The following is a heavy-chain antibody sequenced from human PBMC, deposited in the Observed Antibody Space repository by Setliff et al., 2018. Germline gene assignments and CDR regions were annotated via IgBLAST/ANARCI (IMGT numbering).Heavy chain of an antibody. CDR1: GFTFSGYY. V-gene: IGHV3-48*04. CDR3: ARDNNYYDRSGYYSGHDV. D-gene: IGHD3-22*01. Sequence: GGSLRLSCAASGFTFSGYYMQWVRQAPGKGLEWVSYISGSSHIISYADSVKGRFTISRDSAKKSLSLQMNSLRAEDTAVYYCARDNNYYDRSGYYSGHDVWGQGILVTVSS. J-gene: IGHJ4*03. CDR2: ISGSSHII.